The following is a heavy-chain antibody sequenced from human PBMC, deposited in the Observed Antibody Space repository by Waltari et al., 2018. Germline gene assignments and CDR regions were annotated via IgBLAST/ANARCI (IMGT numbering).Heavy chain of an antibody. CDR3: ASRDSSGYYYATPTWYFDL. Sequence: QVQLQQWGAGLLKPSETLSLTCAVYGGSFSGYYWSWIRQPPGKGLEWIGEINHSGSTNDNPSLKSRVTISVDTSKNQFSLKLSSVTAADTAVYYCASRDSSGYYYATPTWYFDLWAVAPWSLSPQ. J-gene: IGHJ2*01. V-gene: IGHV4-34*01. CDR2: INHSGST. CDR1: GGSFSGYY. D-gene: IGHD3-22*01.